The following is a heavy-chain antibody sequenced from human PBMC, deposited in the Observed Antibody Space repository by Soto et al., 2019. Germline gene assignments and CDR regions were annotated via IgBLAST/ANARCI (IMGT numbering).Heavy chain of an antibody. D-gene: IGHD3-9*01. Sequence: GGSLRLSCAASGIIIGSYAMSWVRQAPGKGLEWVSAISGSGGSTHYADSVEGRFTISRDNSKNTLYLEMDSLRAEDTAVYYCAKVVKYDVLTGYYKGPDYYGMDVWGQGTTVTVSS. J-gene: IGHJ6*02. CDR2: ISGSGGST. V-gene: IGHV3-23*01. CDR1: GIIIGSYA. CDR3: AKVVKYDVLTGYYKGPDYYGMDV.